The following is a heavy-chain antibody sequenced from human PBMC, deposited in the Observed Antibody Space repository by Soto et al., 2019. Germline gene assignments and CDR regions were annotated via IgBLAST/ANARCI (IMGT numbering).Heavy chain of an antibody. V-gene: IGHV4-34*01. J-gene: IGHJ5*02. Sequence: SETLSLTCAVYGGSFIGYYWSWIRQPPGKGLEWIGEINHSGSTNYNPSLKSRVTISVDTSKNQFSLKLSSVTAADTAVYCCARGEDIVVVPAAYNWFDPWGQGTLVTVSS. CDR1: GGSFIGYY. CDR3: ARGEDIVVVPAAYNWFDP. D-gene: IGHD2-2*01. CDR2: INHSGST.